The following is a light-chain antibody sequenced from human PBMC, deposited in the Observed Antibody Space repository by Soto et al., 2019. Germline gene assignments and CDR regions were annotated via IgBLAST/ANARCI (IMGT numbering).Light chain of an antibody. CDR3: SSYTSSGTYV. V-gene: IGLV2-14*01. J-gene: IGLJ1*01. Sequence: QSVLTQPASVAGFPGQSITISCTGTSSDVGGYNFVSWYQQHPGKAPKVMIYDASNRPSGVSNRFSGSKSGNTASLTISGLQAEDEADYFCSSYTSSGTYVFGTGTKVTVL. CDR1: SSDVGGYNF. CDR2: DAS.